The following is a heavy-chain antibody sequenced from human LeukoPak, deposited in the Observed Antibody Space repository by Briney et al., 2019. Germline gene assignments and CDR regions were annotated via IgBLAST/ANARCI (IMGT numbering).Heavy chain of an antibody. V-gene: IGHV3-30*03. CDR2: ISYDGSNK. Sequence: GGSLRLSCAASGFTFSSYGMHWVRQAPGKGLEWVAVISYDGSNKYYADSVKGRFTISRDNSKNTLYLQMNSLRAEDTAVYYCARGSIWNLGYWGQGTLVTVSS. D-gene: IGHD1-20*01. CDR3: ARGSIWNLGY. CDR1: GFTFSSYG. J-gene: IGHJ4*02.